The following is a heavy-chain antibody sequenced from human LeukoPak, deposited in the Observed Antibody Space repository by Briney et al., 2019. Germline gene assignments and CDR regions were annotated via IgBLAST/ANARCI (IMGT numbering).Heavy chain of an antibody. CDR1: GFTFTSSA. V-gene: IGHV1-58*02. CDR2: IVVGSGKT. D-gene: IGHD1-26*01. CDR3: AAVQVGANYYFDY. J-gene: IGHJ4*02. Sequence: SVNASCQPSGFTFTSSAIQWVRHAGGHRRGWIGWIVVGSGKTNYAQKFQERVTITRDMSTSRAYMELSSLRSEDTAVYCCAAVQVGANYYFDYWGQGTLVTVSS.